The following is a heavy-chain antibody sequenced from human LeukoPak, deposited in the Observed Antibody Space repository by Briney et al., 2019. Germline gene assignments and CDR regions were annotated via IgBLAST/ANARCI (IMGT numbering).Heavy chain of an antibody. J-gene: IGHJ4*02. D-gene: IGHD3-10*01. V-gene: IGHV3-74*01. Sequence: PGGSLRLSCAASGFTFSNYWMFWVRQVPGKGLVWVSRINSDGSSTNYADFVKGRFTISRDNAKNTLYLQMNSLRADDTAVYCCAASGVPASSGRIGYWGQGTLVTVSS. CDR1: GFTFSNYW. CDR2: INSDGSST. CDR3: AASGVPASSGRIGY.